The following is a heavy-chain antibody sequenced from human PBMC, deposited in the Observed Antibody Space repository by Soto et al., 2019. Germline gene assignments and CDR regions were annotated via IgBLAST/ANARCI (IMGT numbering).Heavy chain of an antibody. V-gene: IGHV4-39*01. Sequence: SETLSLTCTVSGGSISSSSYYWGWIRQPPGKGLERIGSIYYSGSTYYNPSLKSRVTISVDTSKNQFSLKLSSVTAADTAVYYCARHGRIVGATTVRYFDYWGQGTLVTVSS. CDR2: IYYSGST. D-gene: IGHD1-26*01. J-gene: IGHJ4*02. CDR1: GGSISSSSYY. CDR3: ARHGRIVGATTVRYFDY.